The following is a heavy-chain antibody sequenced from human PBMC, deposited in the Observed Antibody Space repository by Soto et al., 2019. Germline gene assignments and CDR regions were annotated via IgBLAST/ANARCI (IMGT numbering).Heavy chain of an antibody. CDR1: GFTFDDYA. Sequence: GGSLRLSCAASGFTFDDYAMHWVRQAPGKGLEWVSGISWNSGGIGYADSVKGRFTISRDNAKNSLYLQMNSLRTEDTALYYCAKGPYYEDHYYYYGMDVWGQGTTVTVSS. CDR2: ISWNSGGI. J-gene: IGHJ6*02. V-gene: IGHV3-9*01. CDR3: AKGPYYEDHYYYYGMDV. D-gene: IGHD3-22*01.